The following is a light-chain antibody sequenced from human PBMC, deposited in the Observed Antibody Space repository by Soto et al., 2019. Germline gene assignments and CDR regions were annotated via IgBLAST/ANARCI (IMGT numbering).Light chain of an antibody. V-gene: IGLV2-23*01. Sequence: QSVLTQPASVSGSPGQSITIPCTGTSSDVGSYNLVSWYQQHPGKAPKLMIYEGSKRPSGVSNRFSGSKSGNTASLTISGLQAEDEAYYYCCSYAGSSTPVVFGGGTKVTVL. J-gene: IGLJ2*01. CDR3: CSYAGSSTPVV. CDR2: EGS. CDR1: SSDVGSYNL.